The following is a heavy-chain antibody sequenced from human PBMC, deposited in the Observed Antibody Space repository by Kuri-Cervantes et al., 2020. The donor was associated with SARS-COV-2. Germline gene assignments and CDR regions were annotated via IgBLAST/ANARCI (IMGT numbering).Heavy chain of an antibody. CDR1: GGSFSGYY. D-gene: IGHD2/OR15-2a*01. J-gene: IGHJ5*02. Sequence: GSLRLSCAVYGGSFSGYYWSWIRQPPGKGLEWIGEINHSGSTNYNPSLKSRVTISVDTSKNQFSLKLSSVTAADTAVYYCARGGFRGENWFDPWGQGTLVTVSS. CDR2: INHSGST. V-gene: IGHV4-34*01. CDR3: ARGGFRGENWFDP.